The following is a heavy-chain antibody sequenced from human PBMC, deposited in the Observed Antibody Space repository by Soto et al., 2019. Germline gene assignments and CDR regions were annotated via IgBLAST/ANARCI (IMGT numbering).Heavy chain of an antibody. CDR3: ASPNLNFWSGYYFRGVYPSQFDY. J-gene: IGHJ4*02. Sequence: SETLSLTCTVSGGSISSSSYYWGWIRQPPGKGLEWIGSIYYSGSTYYNPSLKSRVTISVDTSKNQFSLKLSSVTAADTAVYYCASPNLNFWSGYYFRGVYPSQFDYWGQGTLVTVSS. D-gene: IGHD3-3*01. CDR1: GGSISSSSYY. V-gene: IGHV4-39*01. CDR2: IYYSGST.